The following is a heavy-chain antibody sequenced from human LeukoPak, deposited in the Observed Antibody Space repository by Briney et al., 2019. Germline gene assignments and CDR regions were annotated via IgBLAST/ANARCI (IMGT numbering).Heavy chain of an antibody. J-gene: IGHJ5*02. V-gene: IGHV3-73*01. CDR2: IDKKDNFYAT. CDR1: GFAFSDSA. D-gene: IGHD1-26*01. CDR3: TRDSGTYNWLDP. Sequence: GGSLRLSCSAPGFAFSDSAVHWVRQSSGEGPGAVGHIDKKDNFYATTSAASVTGRFTISRDDSKNTAYLQMNSLKTEDTALYYCTRDSGTYNWLDPWGQGTLVTVSS.